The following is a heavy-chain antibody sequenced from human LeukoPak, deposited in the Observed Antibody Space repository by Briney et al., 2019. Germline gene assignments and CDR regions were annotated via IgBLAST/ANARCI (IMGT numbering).Heavy chain of an antibody. D-gene: IGHD4-17*01. J-gene: IGHJ4*02. V-gene: IGHV3-53*01. CDR1: GFTVSSNY. Sequence: GGSLRLSCAASGFTVSSNYMSWVRQAPGKGLEWVSVIYSGGSTYYADSVKGRFTISRDNSKNTLYLQMNSPRAEDTAVYYCARARRYGDYGYWGQGTLVTVSS. CDR2: IYSGGST. CDR3: ARARRYGDYGY.